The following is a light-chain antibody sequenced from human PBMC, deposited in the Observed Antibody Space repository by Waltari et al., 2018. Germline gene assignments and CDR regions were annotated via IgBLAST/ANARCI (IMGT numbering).Light chain of an antibody. CDR3: QSYDTSDVV. J-gene: IGLJ2*01. CDR1: SGSIASNY. Sequence: NFVLTQPHSVSESPGKTVTISCTGSSGSIASNYVQWYQQRPGSAPTTVIYENNQRPSGVPGRFSGSIDSSSNSASLTISGLKTEDEADYDCQSYDTSDVVFGGGTKLTVL. V-gene: IGLV6-57*02. CDR2: ENN.